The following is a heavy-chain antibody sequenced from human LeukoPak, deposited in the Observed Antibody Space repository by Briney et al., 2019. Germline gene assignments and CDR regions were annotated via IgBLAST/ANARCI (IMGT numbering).Heavy chain of an antibody. CDR2: SNYNVNS. CDR1: GRPIVGHF. D-gene: IGHD2-21*01. CDR3: TRITSCGGEDCRLFDV. J-gene: IGHJ2*01. V-gene: IGHV4-34*01. Sequence: PSETLSLTCAVYGRPIVGHFWSWIRQAPGKGLEWIGESNYNVNSNYNPSLKSRVTISVDTSKNQFSLRLTSMTAADTAMYYCTRITSCGGEDCRLFDVWSRGTLVTVSS.